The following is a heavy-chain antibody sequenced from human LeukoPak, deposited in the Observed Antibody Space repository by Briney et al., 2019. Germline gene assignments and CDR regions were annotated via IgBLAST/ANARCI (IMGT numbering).Heavy chain of an antibody. D-gene: IGHD1-26*01. Sequence: SETLSLTCTVSGGSMNTYFWSWIRQPPGKGLEWIGHIHYSGSTTYNPSLKSRVTISVDVSKNQFSLKLSSVTAADTAVYYCSRHKTGGTYPLDYWGQGTLVTVSS. CDR2: IHYSGST. CDR1: GGSMNTYF. J-gene: IGHJ4*02. V-gene: IGHV4-59*08. CDR3: SRHKTGGTYPLDY.